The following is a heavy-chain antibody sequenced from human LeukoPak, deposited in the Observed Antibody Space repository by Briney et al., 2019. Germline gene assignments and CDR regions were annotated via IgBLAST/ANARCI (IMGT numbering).Heavy chain of an antibody. D-gene: IGHD2-21*02. Sequence: PSETLSLTCTVSGGSISSYYWSWIRQPPGKGLEWIGYIYYSGSTNYNPSLKSRVTISVDTSKNQFSLNLRSVTAADSAAYYCTKLSDCGDDCYDRPHWFDPWGQGSLVTVSS. V-gene: IGHV4-59*08. CDR1: GGSISSYY. CDR2: IYYSGST. J-gene: IGHJ5*02. CDR3: TKLSDCGDDCYDRPHWFDP.